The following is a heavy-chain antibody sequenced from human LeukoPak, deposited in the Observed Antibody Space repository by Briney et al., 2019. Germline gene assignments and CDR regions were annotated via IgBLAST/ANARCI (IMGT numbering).Heavy chain of an antibody. D-gene: IGHD2-2*01. V-gene: IGHV3-33*01. CDR1: GFTFSSYG. CDR2: IWYDGSNK. Sequence: PGRSLRLSCAASGFTFSSYGMHWVRQAPGKGLEWVAVIWYDGSNKYYADSVKGRFTISRDNSKNTLYPQMNSLRAEDTAVYYCARNYCSSTSCYSGVDYWGQGTLVTVSS. J-gene: IGHJ4*02. CDR3: ARNYCSSTSCYSGVDY.